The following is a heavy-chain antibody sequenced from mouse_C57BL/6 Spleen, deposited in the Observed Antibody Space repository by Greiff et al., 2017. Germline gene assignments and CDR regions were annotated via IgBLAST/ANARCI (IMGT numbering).Heavy chain of an antibody. Sequence: VQGVESGPELVKPGASVKLSCKASGYTFTSYDINWVKQRPGQGLEWIGWIYPRDGSTKYNQKFKGKATLTVDTSSSTAYMELHSLTSEDAAVYYCAREGYGSAFAYWGQGTLVTVSA. D-gene: IGHD1-1*01. V-gene: IGHV1-85*01. CDR3: AREGYGSAFAY. CDR2: IYPRDGST. J-gene: IGHJ3*01. CDR1: GYTFTSYD.